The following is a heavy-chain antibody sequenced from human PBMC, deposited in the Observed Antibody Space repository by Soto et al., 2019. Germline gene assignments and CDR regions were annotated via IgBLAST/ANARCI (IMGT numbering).Heavy chain of an antibody. D-gene: IGHD4-17*01. CDR3: ARYDYDNYGGALDI. CDR2: IVVGSGNT. CDR1: GFTFSTSA. Sequence: SVKVSCKASGFTFSTSAIQWVRQARGQRLEWIGWIVVGSGNTNYAQRFRERVTITRDMSTSTAYMELSTLRSEDTAVYYCARYDYDNYGGALDIWGQGTMVTVSS. V-gene: IGHV1-58*02. J-gene: IGHJ3*02.